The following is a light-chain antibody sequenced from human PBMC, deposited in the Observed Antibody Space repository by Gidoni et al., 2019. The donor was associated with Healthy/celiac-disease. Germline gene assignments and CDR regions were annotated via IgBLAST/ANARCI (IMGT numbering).Light chain of an antibody. CDR1: QSVSRSY. CDR2: GAS. CDR3: QQYGSSPA. V-gene: IGKV3-20*01. Sequence: EIVLTQSPGTLSLSPGERATLSCRASQSVSRSYLAWYQQKPGQAPRLLIYGASSRATGIPDRFSGSGSGTAFTLTISRLGPEDFAVYYCQQYGSSPAFGQGTKVEIK. J-gene: IGKJ1*01.